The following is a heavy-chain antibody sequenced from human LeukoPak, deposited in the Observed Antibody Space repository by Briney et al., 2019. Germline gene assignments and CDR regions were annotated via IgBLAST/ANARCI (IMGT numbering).Heavy chain of an antibody. CDR3: ARDIMTDPPYFDY. CDR1: GGSISSGGYY. Sequence: SQTLSLTCTVSGGSISSGGYYWSWIRQHPGQGLEWIGYIYYSGSTYYNPSLKSRVTISVDTSKNQFSLKLSSVTAADTAVYYCARDIMTDPPYFDYWGQGTLVTVSS. CDR2: IYYSGST. D-gene: IGHD2-21*02. V-gene: IGHV4-31*03. J-gene: IGHJ4*02.